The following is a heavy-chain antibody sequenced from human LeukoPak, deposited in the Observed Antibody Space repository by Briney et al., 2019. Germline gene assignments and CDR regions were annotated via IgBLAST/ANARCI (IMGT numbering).Heavy chain of an antibody. J-gene: IGHJ4*02. D-gene: IGHD3-10*01. V-gene: IGHV3-48*02. CDR2: ISSSSSTI. CDR3: ASWENLLWFGETRDY. CDR1: GFTFSSYS. Sequence: GGSLRLSCAASGFTFSSYSMNWVRQAPGKGLEWVSYISSSSSTIYYADSVKGRFTISRVNAKNSLYLQMNSLRDEDTAVYYCASWENLLWFGETRDYWGQGTLVTVSS.